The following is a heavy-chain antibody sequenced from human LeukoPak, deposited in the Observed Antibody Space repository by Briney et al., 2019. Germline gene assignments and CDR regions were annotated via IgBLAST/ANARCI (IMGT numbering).Heavy chain of an antibody. Sequence: GGSLRLSCAASGFTFDDYAMHWVRQAPGKGLEWVSGISWNSGSIGYADSVKGRFTISRDDAKNSLYLQMNSLRAEDTALYYCAKSFAHDYVWGSYRYLDYWGQGTLVTVSS. CDR1: GFTFDDYA. CDR2: ISWNSGSI. CDR3: AKSFAHDYVWGSYRYLDY. J-gene: IGHJ4*02. D-gene: IGHD3-16*02. V-gene: IGHV3-9*01.